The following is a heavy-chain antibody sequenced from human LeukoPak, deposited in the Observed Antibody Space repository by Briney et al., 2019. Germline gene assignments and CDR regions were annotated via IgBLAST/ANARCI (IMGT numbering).Heavy chain of an antibody. Sequence: GGSLRLSCAASGFTFIDYYMSWVRQAPGEGLEWVSYISWSSGYTNYTDSVQGRFTISRDNAKNSLFLQMNSLRVEDTALYYCARGETERKVWAFDIWGQGTMVTVS. V-gene: IGHV3-11*05. CDR2: ISWSSGYT. CDR1: GFTFIDYY. J-gene: IGHJ3*02. D-gene: IGHD1-1*01. CDR3: ARGETERKVWAFDI.